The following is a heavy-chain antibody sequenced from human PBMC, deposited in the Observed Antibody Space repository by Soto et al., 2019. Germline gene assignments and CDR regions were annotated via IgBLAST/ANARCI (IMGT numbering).Heavy chain of an antibody. CDR1: GYTFTSYG. CDR2: ISAYNGNT. Sequence: QVQLVQSGAEVKKPGASVKVSCKASGYTFTSYGISWVRQAPGQGLEWMGWISAYNGNTNYAQKLQGRVTMTTDTSTSTAYMELGSLRSDDTAVYCCARNSNYFDSSGYFNCFDPWGQGTLVTVSS. J-gene: IGHJ5*02. CDR3: ARNSNYFDSSGYFNCFDP. V-gene: IGHV1-18*01. D-gene: IGHD3-22*01.